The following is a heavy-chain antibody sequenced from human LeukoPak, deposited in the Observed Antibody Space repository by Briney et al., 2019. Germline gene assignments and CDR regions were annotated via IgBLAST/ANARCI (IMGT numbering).Heavy chain of an antibody. D-gene: IGHD4-17*01. CDR2: LGTNGFTT. CDR3: ARSTTVTRRFDYYYGMDV. J-gene: IGHJ6*02. CDR1: GFTPSNYA. V-gene: IGHV3-64*01. Sequence: GGSLRLSCAASGFTPSNYAMHWVRQAPGMGLEYVSTLGTNGFTTYYGNSVKGRFTISRDNSKNTLYLQMNSLRAEDTAVYYCARSTTVTRRFDYYYGMDVWGQGTTVTVSS.